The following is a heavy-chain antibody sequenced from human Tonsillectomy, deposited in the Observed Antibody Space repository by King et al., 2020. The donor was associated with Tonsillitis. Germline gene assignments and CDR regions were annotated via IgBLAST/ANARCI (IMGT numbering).Heavy chain of an antibody. Sequence: QLVQSGAEVKKPGSSVKVSCKASGGTFSSYAISWVRQAPGQGLEWMGGIIPIFGTANYAQKFQGRVTITADESTSTAYMELGRLRSEDTAVYYCARGLRLYGSGMYYFDYWGQGTLVTVSS. J-gene: IGHJ4*02. V-gene: IGHV1-69*12. CDR2: IIPIFGTA. CDR3: ARGLRLYGSGMYYFDY. D-gene: IGHD3-10*01. CDR1: GGTFSSYA.